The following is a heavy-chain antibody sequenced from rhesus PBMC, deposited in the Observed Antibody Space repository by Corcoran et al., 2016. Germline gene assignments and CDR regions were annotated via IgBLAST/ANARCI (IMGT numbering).Heavy chain of an antibody. V-gene: IGHV3S16*01. CDR2: SRSASSYI. J-gene: IGHJ4*01. CDR3: TSIAAAGTVDY. CDR1: GFTFSSYG. Sequence: EVQLVESGGGLVQPGGSLRLSCAASGFTFSSYGLTWVRQAPGKGQEGVSSSRSASSYISYAYSVKGRFTISRDNAKNSLSLQMNSLRAEDTAVYYCTSIAAAGTVDYWGQGVLVTVSS. D-gene: IGHD6-31*01.